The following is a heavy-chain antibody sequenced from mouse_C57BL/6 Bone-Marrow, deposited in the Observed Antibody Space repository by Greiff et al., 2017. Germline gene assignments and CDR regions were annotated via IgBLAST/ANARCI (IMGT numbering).Heavy chain of an antibody. D-gene: IGHD2-2*01. V-gene: IGHV5-4*03. CDR1: GFTFSSYA. CDR3: ARGGLPYYAMDY. Sequence: EVKLMESGGGLVKPGGSLKLSCAASGFTFSSYAMSWVRQTPGKRLEWVATISDGGSYTYYPDNVKGRFTLSRDNAKNNLYLQLSHLKSEDTAMYYCARGGLPYYAMDYWGQGTSVTVSA. CDR2: ISDGGSYT. J-gene: IGHJ4*01.